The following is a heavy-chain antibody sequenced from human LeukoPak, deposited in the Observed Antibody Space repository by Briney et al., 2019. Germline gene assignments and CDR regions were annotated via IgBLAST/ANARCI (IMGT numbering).Heavy chain of an antibody. CDR2: ISYDGSNK. D-gene: IGHD3-22*01. CDR1: GFSFSSYG. CDR3: AKEATYYYDSSGYYYIDYFDY. V-gene: IGHV3-30*18. J-gene: IGHJ4*02. Sequence: GRSLRLSCAASGFSFSSYGMHWVRQAPGKGLEWVAVISYDGSNKYYADSVKGRFTISRDNSKSTLYLQMNSLRAEDTAVYYCAKEATYYYDSSGYYYIDYFDYWGQGTLVTVSS.